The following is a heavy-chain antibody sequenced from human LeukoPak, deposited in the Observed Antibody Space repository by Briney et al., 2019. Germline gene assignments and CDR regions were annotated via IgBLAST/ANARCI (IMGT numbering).Heavy chain of an antibody. CDR3: ARAPYCGGDCYSGWYFDL. CDR1: GFTFNNYV. J-gene: IGHJ2*01. CDR2: VSVGGVGGDGYHT. Sequence: LSGGSLRLSCAASGFTFNNYVMSWVRQAPGKGLEWVSGVSVGGVGGDGYHTYYAESVEGRFTISRDNSKSTLSLQMNALRAEDTAVYYCARAPYCGGDCYSGWYFDLWGRGTLVTVSS. D-gene: IGHD2-21*02. V-gene: IGHV3-23*01.